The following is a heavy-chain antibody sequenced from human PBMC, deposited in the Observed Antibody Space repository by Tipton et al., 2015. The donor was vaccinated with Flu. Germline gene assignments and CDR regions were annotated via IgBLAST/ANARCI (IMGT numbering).Heavy chain of an antibody. CDR1: GGTFSSYA. D-gene: IGHD3-10*01. CDR2: IIPIFGTA. V-gene: IGHV1-69*13. Sequence: QSGPEVKKPGASVKVSCKASGGTFSSYAISWVRQAPGQGLEWMGGIIPIFGTANYAQKFQGRVTITADESTSTAYMELSSLRSEDTAVYYCARSYYGSGSYYQTYYYMDVWGKGTTVTVSS. CDR3: ARSYYGSGSYYQTYYYMDV. J-gene: IGHJ6*03.